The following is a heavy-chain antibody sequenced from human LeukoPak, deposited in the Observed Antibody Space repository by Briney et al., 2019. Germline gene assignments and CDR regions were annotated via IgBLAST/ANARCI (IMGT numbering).Heavy chain of an antibody. CDR2: MNPNSGNT. J-gene: IGHJ6*03. Sequence: ASVKVSCKASGYTFTSYDINWVRQATGQGLEWMGWMNPNSGNTGYAQKFQGRVTITRNISISTAYMELSSLRSEDTAVYYCARAKRGYSYGYWYYYYYYYMDVWGKGTTVTVSS. D-gene: IGHD5-18*01. CDR1: GYTFTSYD. V-gene: IGHV1-8*03. CDR3: ARAKRGYSYGYWYYYYYYYMDV.